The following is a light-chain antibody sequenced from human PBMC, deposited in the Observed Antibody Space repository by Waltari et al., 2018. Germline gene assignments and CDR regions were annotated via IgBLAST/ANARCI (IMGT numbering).Light chain of an antibody. J-gene: IGKJ2*01. V-gene: IGKV1-5*03. CDR2: KAS. CDR3: QQYNSYRYT. CDR1: QSISSW. Sequence: TCRASQSISSWLAWYQQKPGKAPKLLIYKASSVESGVPSRFSGSGSGTEFTLTISSLQPDDFATYYCQQYNSYRYTFGQGTKLEIK.